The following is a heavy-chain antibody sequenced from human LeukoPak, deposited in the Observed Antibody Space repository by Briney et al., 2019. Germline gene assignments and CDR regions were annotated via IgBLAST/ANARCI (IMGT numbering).Heavy chain of an antibody. CDR2: IKKDGIEK. V-gene: IGHV3-7*03. D-gene: IGHD1-14*01. CDR1: GLTFSMYW. J-gene: IGHJ6*04. Sequence: GGSLRLSCAASGLTFSMYWMSWVRQAPGKGLEGVANIKKDGIEKNYVDSVKGRFTISRDNAKHSLYLQMNSLRAEDTAVYYCAREAPESYGMDVWGKGTTVTVSS. CDR3: AREAPESYGMDV.